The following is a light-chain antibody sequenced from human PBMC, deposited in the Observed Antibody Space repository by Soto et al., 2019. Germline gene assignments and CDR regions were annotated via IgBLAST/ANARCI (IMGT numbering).Light chain of an antibody. J-gene: IGKJ4*01. V-gene: IGKV3-20*01. CDR1: QSVSSNY. CDR2: GAF. Sequence: EVVLTQSPGTLSLSPGERATLSCRASQSVSSNYLAWYQQKPGQAPRLLIYGAFTRPTGIPDRFSGSGSGTDFTLTITRLEPEDFAVDYCQQYGRSPPLTFGGGTTVEMK. CDR3: QQYGRSPPLT.